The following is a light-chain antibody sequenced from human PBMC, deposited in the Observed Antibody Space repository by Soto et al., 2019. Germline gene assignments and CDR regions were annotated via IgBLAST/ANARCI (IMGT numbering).Light chain of an antibody. CDR1: SSDIGGFNY. CDR2: DVT. Sequence: QSLLTQPRSVSGSPGQSFTISCTGTSSDIGGFNYVSWCQQHPGKVPKLMIYDVTKRPSGVPDRFSDSKSGNTASLTISGLQAEDEADCCSYAGSYTFVFGTGTKVTVL. CDR3: CSYAGSYTFV. J-gene: IGLJ1*01. V-gene: IGLV2-11*01.